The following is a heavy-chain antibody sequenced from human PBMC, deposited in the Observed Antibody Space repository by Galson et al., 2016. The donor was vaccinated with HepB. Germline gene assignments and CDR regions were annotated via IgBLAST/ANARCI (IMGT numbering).Heavy chain of an antibody. CDR3: ARQDLWSIEY. CDR1: GGSITTSHW. Sequence: TLSLTCAVSGGSITTSHWWSWVRQPPGEGLEWIGEIYPSGSTNYHPSLKSRVTISLDKSENQFSLKMTSVTAADTALYYCARQDLWSIEYWGQEILVTVSS. D-gene: IGHD2-21*01. V-gene: IGHV4-4*02. CDR2: IYPSGST. J-gene: IGHJ4*02.